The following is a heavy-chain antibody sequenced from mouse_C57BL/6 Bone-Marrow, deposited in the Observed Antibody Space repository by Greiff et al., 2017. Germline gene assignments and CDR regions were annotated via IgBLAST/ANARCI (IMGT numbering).Heavy chain of an antibody. CDR1: GYTFTSYW. CDR3: ARGGYYAMDY. V-gene: IGHV1-69*01. J-gene: IGHJ4*01. Sequence: VQLQQPGAELVMPGASVKLSCKASGYTFTSYWMHWVKQRPGQGLEWIGEIDPSDSYTNYNQKFKGKSTLTVDNSSSTAYMQLSSLTSEDSAVYYCARGGYYAMDYWGQGTSVTVSS. CDR2: IDPSDSYT.